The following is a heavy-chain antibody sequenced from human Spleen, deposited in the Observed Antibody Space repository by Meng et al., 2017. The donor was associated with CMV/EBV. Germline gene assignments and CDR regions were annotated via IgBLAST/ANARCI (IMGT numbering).Heavy chain of an antibody. CDR3: ARVSGQGIRTSVFEY. CDR1: GYTFSAYY. V-gene: IGHV1-2*02. J-gene: IGHJ4*02. Sequence: SGYTFSAYYIYWLRQAPGQGLQWMGWIDNYSGDTKYAQKFQGRATMTRDTSISTAYMEVSRLASDDTAVYYCARVSGQGIRTSVFEYWGQGTLVTVSS. CDR2: IDNYSGDT. D-gene: IGHD2-2*01.